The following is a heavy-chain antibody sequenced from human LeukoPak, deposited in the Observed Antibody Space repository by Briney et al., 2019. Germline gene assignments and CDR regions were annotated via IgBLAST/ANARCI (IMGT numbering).Heavy chain of an antibody. J-gene: IGHJ4*02. CDR1: GFTFSSNA. D-gene: IGHD6-19*01. Sequence: GGSLRLSCAASGFTFSSNAMSWVRQAPGKGLEWVSYISSGSSTIYYADSVKGRFTISRDNAKNSLYLQMHSLRDEDTAVYYCARANGYSSGYRGQGTLVTVSS. CDR2: ISSGSSTI. CDR3: ARANGYSSGY. V-gene: IGHV3-48*02.